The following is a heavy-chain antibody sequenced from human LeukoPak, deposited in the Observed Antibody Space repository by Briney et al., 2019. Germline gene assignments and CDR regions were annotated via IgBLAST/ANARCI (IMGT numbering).Heavy chain of an antibody. J-gene: IGHJ4*02. Sequence: PSETLSLTCTVSGGSISSSGYYWGWIRQPPGKGLEWIASIYYSGSTNYNPSLKSRVTISVDTSKNQFSLKLSSVTASDTAVYYCAGGRYDFWSGYWTDYWGQGTLVTVSS. CDR1: GGSISSSGYY. CDR3: AGGRYDFWSGYWTDY. V-gene: IGHV4-39*07. CDR2: IYYSGST. D-gene: IGHD3-3*01.